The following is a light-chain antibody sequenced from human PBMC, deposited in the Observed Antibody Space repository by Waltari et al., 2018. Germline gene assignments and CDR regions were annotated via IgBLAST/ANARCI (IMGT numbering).Light chain of an antibody. Sequence: DIQMTQSPSSLSTSVGDRVTITCQASQGINKYLNWYQQKPGKPPKLLIYDSSTLERGVPSRFIGDGYGTAFTFTISSLQPEDVGTYYCQQHENLPYSFGQGTKLEIK. V-gene: IGKV1-33*01. J-gene: IGKJ2*03. CDR2: DSS. CDR3: QQHENLPYS. CDR1: QGINKY.